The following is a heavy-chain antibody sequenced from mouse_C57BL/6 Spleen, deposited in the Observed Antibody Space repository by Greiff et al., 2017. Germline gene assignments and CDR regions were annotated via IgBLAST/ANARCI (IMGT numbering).Heavy chain of an antibody. V-gene: IGHV5-4*03. D-gene: IGHD1-1*01. CDR1: GFTFSSYA. J-gene: IGHJ3*01. CDR2: ISDGGSYT. Sequence: EVKLMESGGGLVKPGGSLKLSCAASGFTFSSYAMSWVRQTPEKRLEWVATISDGGSYTYYPDNVKGRFTISRNNAKNNLYLQMSHLKSEDTAMYYCAREGNYEFAYWGQGTLVTVSA. CDR3: AREGNYEFAY.